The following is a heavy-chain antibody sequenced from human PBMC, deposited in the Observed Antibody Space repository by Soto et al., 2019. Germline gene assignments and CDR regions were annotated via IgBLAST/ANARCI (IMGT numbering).Heavy chain of an antibody. CDR3: AKPPVEYSASFSFDI. CDR1: GFTFEDYT. J-gene: IGHJ3*02. D-gene: IGHD6-6*01. CDR2: ISYDGSKI. V-gene: IGHV3-30*18. Sequence: GGSLRLSCTASGFTFEDYTMDWVRQAPGKGLEWVAVISYDGSKIYYADSVKGRFTISRDNSKNTLYLQMNSLRAEDTAVYYCAKPPVEYSASFSFDIWGQGTMVTVSS.